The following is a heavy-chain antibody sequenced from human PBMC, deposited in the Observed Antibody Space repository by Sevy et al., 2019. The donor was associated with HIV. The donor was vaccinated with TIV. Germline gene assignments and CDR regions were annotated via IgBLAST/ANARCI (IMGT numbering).Heavy chain of an antibody. V-gene: IGHV3-23*01. D-gene: IGHD3-22*01. CDR2: ISGPGLST. J-gene: IGHJ3*01. Sequence: GGSLRLSCTASGFTFNTHAMTWVRQAPGKGLEWVSVISGPGLSTYYADSVMGRFTISRDNSQNTLYLQMNSLRVDDTATYYCAKALNPALESMIEVILRTLKGFDVWGQGTMVTVSS. CDR1: GFTFNTHA. CDR3: AKALNPALESMIEVILRTLKGFDV.